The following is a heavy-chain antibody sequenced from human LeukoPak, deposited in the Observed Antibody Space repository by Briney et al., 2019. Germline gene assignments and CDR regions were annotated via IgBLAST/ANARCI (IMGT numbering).Heavy chain of an antibody. D-gene: IGHD3-3*01. V-gene: IGHV3-30*02. CDR3: AASIFGVVIIPHDAFDI. Sequence: GGSLRLSCAASGFTFSSYGMHWVRQAPGKGLEWVAFIRYDGSNKYYADSVKGRFTISRDNSKNTLYLQMNSLRAEDTAVYYCAASIFGVVIIPHDAFDIWGQGTMVTVSS. CDR1: GFTFSSYG. J-gene: IGHJ3*02. CDR2: IRYDGSNK.